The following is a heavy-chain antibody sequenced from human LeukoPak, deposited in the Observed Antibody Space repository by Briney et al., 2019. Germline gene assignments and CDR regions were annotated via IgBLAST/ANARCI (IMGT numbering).Heavy chain of an antibody. V-gene: IGHV3-21*01. CDR1: GFTFSSYS. Sequence: PGGSLRLSCAASGFTFSSYSMNWVRQAPGKGLEWVSSISSSSSYIYYADSVKGRLTISRDNAKNSLYLQMNSLRAEDTAVYYCAGEYYDILTGYYNFDYWGQGTLVTVSS. J-gene: IGHJ4*02. CDR3: AGEYYDILTGYYNFDY. D-gene: IGHD3-9*01. CDR2: ISSSSSYI.